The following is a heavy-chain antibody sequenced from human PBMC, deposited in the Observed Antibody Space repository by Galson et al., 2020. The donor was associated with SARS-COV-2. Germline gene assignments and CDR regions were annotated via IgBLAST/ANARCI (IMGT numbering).Heavy chain of an antibody. CDR3: ARRTYVNDAGVWFDP. V-gene: IGHV5-51*01. CDR1: GYSFTSYW. D-gene: IGHD1-1*01. CDR2: IYPGDSDT. Sequence: KIGESLKISCKGSGYSFTSYWIGWVRQMPGKGLEWMGIIYPGDSDTRYSPSFQGQVTISADKSISTAYLQWSSLKASDTAMYYCARRTYVNDAGVWFDPWGQGTLVTVSS. J-gene: IGHJ5*02.